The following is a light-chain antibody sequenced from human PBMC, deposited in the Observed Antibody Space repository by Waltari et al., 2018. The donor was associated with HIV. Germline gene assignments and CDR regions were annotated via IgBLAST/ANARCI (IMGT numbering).Light chain of an antibody. V-gene: IGLV3-21*01. J-gene: IGLJ2*01. Sequence: SYVLTQPPSVSVALGEAATISCGGELIGTKSVHWYQQRPGQAPLLVIYYDADRPSGIPGRFSGSNSGNAATLTISRVEAADEADYYCQVWDDTTHHVVFGGGTKLTAL. CDR2: YDA. CDR3: QVWDDTTHHVV. CDR1: LIGTKS.